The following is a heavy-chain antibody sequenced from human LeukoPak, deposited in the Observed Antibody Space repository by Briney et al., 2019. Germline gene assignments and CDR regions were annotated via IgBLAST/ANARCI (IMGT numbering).Heavy chain of an antibody. D-gene: IGHD1-26*01. V-gene: IGHV3-66*01. J-gene: IGHJ4*02. CDR1: GFTVSSNY. CDR3: ARSSYIKWELPLGY. Sequence: GGSLRLSCAASGFTVSSNYMSWVRQAPGKGLEWVSVIYSGGSTYYADSVKGRFTISRDNSKNTLYLQMNSLRAEDTAVYYCARSSYIKWELPLGYWGQGTLVTVSS. CDR2: IYSGGST.